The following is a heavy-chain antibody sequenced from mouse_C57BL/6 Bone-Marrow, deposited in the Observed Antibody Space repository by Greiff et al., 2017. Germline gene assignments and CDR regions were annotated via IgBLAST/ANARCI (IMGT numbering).Heavy chain of an antibody. CDR1: GYTFTSYW. Sequence: VQLQQPGAELAKPGASVKLSCKASGYTFTSYWMHWVKQRPGQGLEWIGYINPSSGYTKYNQKFKDQATLTADKSSSTAYMQLSSLTYEDSAVYYCAELGFAYWGQGTLVTVSA. J-gene: IGHJ3*01. CDR2: INPSSGYT. D-gene: IGHD4-1*01. CDR3: AELGFAY. V-gene: IGHV1-7*01.